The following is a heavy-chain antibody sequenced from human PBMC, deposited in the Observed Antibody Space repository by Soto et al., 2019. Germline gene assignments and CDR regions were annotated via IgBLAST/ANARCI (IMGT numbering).Heavy chain of an antibody. D-gene: IGHD2-2*01. Sequence: ASVKVSCKASGYTFTSYAMHWVRQAPGQRLEWMGWINAGNGNTKYLQKFQGRVTITRDTSASTAYMELSSLRSEDTAVYYCARGWTDIVVVPAAIAMDVWGKGTTVTAPQ. CDR2: INAGNGNT. V-gene: IGHV1-3*01. CDR1: GYTFTSYA. CDR3: ARGWTDIVVVPAAIAMDV. J-gene: IGHJ6*04.